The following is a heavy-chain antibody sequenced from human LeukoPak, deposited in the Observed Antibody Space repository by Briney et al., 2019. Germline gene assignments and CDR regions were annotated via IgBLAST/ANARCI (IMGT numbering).Heavy chain of an antibody. CDR3: ARALSAPRLFDP. V-gene: IGHV4-34*01. Sequence: PSETLSLTCAVYGGSFSGYYWSWIRQPPGKGLEWIGEINHSGSTNYNPSLKSRVTISVDTSKNQFSLKLSSVTAADTAVYYCARALSAPRLFDPWGQEPWSPSPQ. CDR1: GGSFSGYY. D-gene: IGHD3-16*01. CDR2: INHSGST. J-gene: IGHJ5*02.